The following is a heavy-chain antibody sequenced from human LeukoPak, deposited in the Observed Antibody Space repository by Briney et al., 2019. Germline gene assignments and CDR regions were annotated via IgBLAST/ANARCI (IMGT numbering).Heavy chain of an antibody. CDR1: GYTFTSYG. CDR2: ISSYNGNT. CDR3: ARDIGTVRGVMTASRRAFDI. J-gene: IGHJ3*02. V-gene: IGHV1-18*01. D-gene: IGHD3-10*01. Sequence: ASVKVSCKASGYTFTSYGLSWVRQAPGQGLEWMGWISSYNGNTNYAQKFQGRVTMTTDTSTSTAYMELRSLRSDDTAVYYCARDIGTVRGVMTASRRAFDIWGQGTMVTVSS.